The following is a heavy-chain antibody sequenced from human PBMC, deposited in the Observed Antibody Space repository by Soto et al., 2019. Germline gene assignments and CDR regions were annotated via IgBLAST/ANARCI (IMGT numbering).Heavy chain of an antibody. J-gene: IGHJ4*02. CDR1: GFTFSSYW. CDR3: ARQTRAPES. CDR2: IKQEGSDK. Sequence: EVQLVESGGGLVQPGGSLRLSCAASGFTFSSYWMTWVRQAPGKGLECVANIKQEGSDKYYVDSVKGRFTISRDNAKNSLYLQMNSLRVADTAVYYCARQTRAPESWGQGTLVTVSS. D-gene: IGHD3-10*01. V-gene: IGHV3-7*03.